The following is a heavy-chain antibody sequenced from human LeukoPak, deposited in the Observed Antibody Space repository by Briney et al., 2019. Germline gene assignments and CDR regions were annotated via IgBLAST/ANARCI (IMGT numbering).Heavy chain of an antibody. J-gene: IGHJ4*02. CDR3: ARETSDTAMVMSSY. D-gene: IGHD5-18*01. CDR2: INPNSGGT. V-gene: IGHV1-2*02. CDR1: GYTFTGYY. Sequence: ASVKVSCKASGYTFTGYYMHWVRQAPGQGLEWMGWINPNSGGTNYAQKFQGRVTMTRDTSISTAYMELSRLRSDDTAVYYCARETSDTAMVMSSYWGQGTLVTVS.